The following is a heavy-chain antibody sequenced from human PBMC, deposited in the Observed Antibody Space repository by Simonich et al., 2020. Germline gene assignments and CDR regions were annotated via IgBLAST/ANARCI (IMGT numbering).Heavy chain of an antibody. CDR2: IYYRGIT. J-gene: IGHJ6*02. CDR1: GGSISSYY. Sequence: QVRLQESGPGLVKPSETLSLTCTVSGGSISSYYWSWIRQPPGKGLEWIGYIYYRGITNYNPSLKSRVTISVDPSQNQFSLKLSSVTAADTAVYYCARSLGYYYYYYGMDVWGQGTTVTVSS. D-gene: IGHD1-26*01. V-gene: IGHV4-59*08. CDR3: ARSLGYYYYYYGMDV.